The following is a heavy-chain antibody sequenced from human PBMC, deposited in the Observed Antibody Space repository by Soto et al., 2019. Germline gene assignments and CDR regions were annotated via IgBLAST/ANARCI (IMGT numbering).Heavy chain of an antibody. D-gene: IGHD3-10*01. CDR2: IYYSGST. V-gene: IGHV4-59*01. Sequence: QVQLQESGPGLVKPSETLSLTCTVSGGSISSYYWSWIRQPPGKGLEWIGYIYYSGSTNYNPSLKSRVTISVDTSKNQFSLKLSSVTAADTAVYYCARVRSGHGRLRFDMNWYFDLWGRGTLVTVSS. CDR3: ARVRSGHGRLRFDMNWYFDL. J-gene: IGHJ2*01. CDR1: GGSISSYY.